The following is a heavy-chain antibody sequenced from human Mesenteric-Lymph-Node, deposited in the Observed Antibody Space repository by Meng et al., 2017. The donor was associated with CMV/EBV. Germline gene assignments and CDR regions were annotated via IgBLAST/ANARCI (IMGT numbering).Heavy chain of an antibody. CDR2: INAYNGNT. CDR3: GRFDSSTRGTDY. Sequence: KASGYNFTSYGISWVRQAPGQGLEWMGWINAYNGNTNYAQNLQGRVTMTTDTSTSTAYMELRSLRSDDTAVYYCGRFDSSTRGTDYWGQGTLVTVSS. CDR1: GYNFTSYG. J-gene: IGHJ4*02. V-gene: IGHV1-18*01. D-gene: IGHD6-13*01.